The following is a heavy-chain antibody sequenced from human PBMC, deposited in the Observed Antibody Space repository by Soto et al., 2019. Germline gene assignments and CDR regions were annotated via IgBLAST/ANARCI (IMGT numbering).Heavy chain of an antibody. CDR2: IYYSGST. V-gene: IGHV4-30-4*01. D-gene: IGHD3-9*01. CDR3: ARYGKSTPPSDRDDILTDAFDI. CDR1: GGSISSGDYY. Sequence: SETLSLTCTVSGGSISSGDYYWSWIRQPPGKGLEWIGYIYYSGSTYYNPSLKSRVTISVDTSKNQFSLKLSSVTAADTAVYYCARYGKSTPPSDRDDILTDAFDIWGQGTMVTVSS. J-gene: IGHJ3*02.